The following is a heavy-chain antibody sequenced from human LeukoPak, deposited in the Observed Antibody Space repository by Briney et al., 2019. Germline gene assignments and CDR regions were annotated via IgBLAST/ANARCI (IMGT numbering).Heavy chain of an antibody. D-gene: IGHD2-8*01. CDR3: AKDRSCINDVWLGDFDY. CDR1: GFIFSSYA. Sequence: PGGSLRLSCAASGFIFSSYAMSWVRQAPGKGLEWVSTISGSGGSTYYADSVKGRFTISRDNSKNTVYLQMNSLRAEDTAVYYCAKDRSCINDVWLGDFDYWGRGTLVTVSS. CDR2: ISGSGGST. J-gene: IGHJ4*02. V-gene: IGHV3-23*01.